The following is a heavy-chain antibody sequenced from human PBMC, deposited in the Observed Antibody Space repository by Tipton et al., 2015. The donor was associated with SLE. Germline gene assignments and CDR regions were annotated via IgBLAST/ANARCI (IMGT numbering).Heavy chain of an antibody. D-gene: IGHD6-19*01. V-gene: IGHV4-4*07. CDR2: IHVTGTT. CDR3: ARVEGATRWHIPVAHFDH. CDR1: GDSISTYT. Sequence: TLSLTCTISGDSISTYTWTWIRQPAGKGLEWIGRIHVTGTTSYNPSLESRLTMSVHAWKNQVSLKLNSVTAADTAMYFCARVEGATRWHIPVAHFDHWGPGILVTVSS. J-gene: IGHJ4*02.